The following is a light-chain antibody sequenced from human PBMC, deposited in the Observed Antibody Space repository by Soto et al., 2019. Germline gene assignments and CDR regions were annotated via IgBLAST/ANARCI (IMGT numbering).Light chain of an antibody. CDR2: KAS. Sequence: DIQMTQSPSTLSASVGDRVTIICRASQSISSWLAWYQQKPGKAPKLLIYKASSLESGVPSRFSGSGSGTEFTLTISSLQPDDFATYYCQQYNSYSETFGQGTKVDI. CDR1: QSISSW. CDR3: QQYNSYSET. V-gene: IGKV1-5*03. J-gene: IGKJ1*01.